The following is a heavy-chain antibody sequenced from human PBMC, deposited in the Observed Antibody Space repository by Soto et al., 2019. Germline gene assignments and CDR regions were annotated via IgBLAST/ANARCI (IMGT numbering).Heavy chain of an antibody. CDR1: GFTFSSYA. D-gene: IGHD3-10*01. CDR2: ISYDGSNK. J-gene: IGHJ1*01. V-gene: IGHV3-30-3*01. Sequence: QVQLVESGGGVVQPGRSLRLSCAASGFTFSSYAMHWVRQAPGKGLEWVAVISYDGSNKYYADSVKGRFTISRDNSKNTLYLQMNSLRSEDTAVYYCARAAYYGSGSYFLAEYFQHWGQGTLVTVSS. CDR3: ARAAYYGSGSYFLAEYFQH.